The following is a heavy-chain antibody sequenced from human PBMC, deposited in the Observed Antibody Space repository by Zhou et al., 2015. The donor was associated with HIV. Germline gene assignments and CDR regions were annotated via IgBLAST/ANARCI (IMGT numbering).Heavy chain of an antibody. Sequence: EVQLVESGGRLSSAWGGSLKLSCAASRFTFSSYWMHWVRQVPGKGLVWVSSINSGGAYKYYADSVKGRFTISRDDAENSLHLQMNNLRADDTAVYHCARDRTQTFRGWYLDLWGRGTLVTVSS. CDR1: RFTFSSYW. D-gene: IGHD3-16*01. J-gene: IGHJ2*01. CDR3: ARDRTQTFRGWYLDL. V-gene: IGHV3-74*01. CDR2: INSGGAYK.